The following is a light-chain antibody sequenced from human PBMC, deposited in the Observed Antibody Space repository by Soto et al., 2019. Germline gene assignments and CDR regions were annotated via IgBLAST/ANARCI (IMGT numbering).Light chain of an antibody. V-gene: IGLV1-51*01. CDR1: SSNIGNNY. CDR3: GPWDSSLSAVV. J-gene: IGLJ2*01. CDR2: DNN. Sequence: QSVLTQPPSVSAAPGQKVTISGSGSSSNIGNNYVSWYQQLPGTAPKLLIYDNNKRPSGIPDRFSGSKSGTSATLGIAGLQTGDEADYYCGPWDSSLSAVVFGGGTKLTVL.